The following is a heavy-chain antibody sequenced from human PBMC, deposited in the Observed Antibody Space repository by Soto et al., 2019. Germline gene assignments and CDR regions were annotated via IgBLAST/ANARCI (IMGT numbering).Heavy chain of an antibody. CDR3: ARAGAALVRGSIGGFDY. D-gene: IGHD3-10*01. Sequence: QVHLQQWGAGLLKPSETLSLTCAVNGGAFNGYYWTWIRQSPGKGLQWIGEINHSGTVDYDPSPKSRVTCSIATSKKQFSLTLTSVTAADTAVYYCARAGAALVRGSIGGFDYWGQGTLVTVSS. CDR1: GGAFNGYY. V-gene: IGHV4-34*01. CDR2: INHSGTV. J-gene: IGHJ4*02.